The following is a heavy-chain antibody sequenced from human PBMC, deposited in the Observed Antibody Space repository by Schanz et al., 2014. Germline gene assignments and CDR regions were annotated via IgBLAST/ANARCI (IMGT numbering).Heavy chain of an antibody. CDR1: GFTFDDYT. Sequence: VQLVESGGVVVQPGGSLRLSCAASGFTFDDYTMHWVRQAPGKGLEWVAFIPSDESNKYYIDSVKGRFTISRDNSKNTLFLQMNSLRAEDTAVYFCARDGGRDGYNLAFDVWGQGTLVTVSS. D-gene: IGHD5-12*01. CDR2: IPSDESNK. V-gene: IGHV3-30*03. CDR3: ARDGGRDGYNLAFDV. J-gene: IGHJ3*01.